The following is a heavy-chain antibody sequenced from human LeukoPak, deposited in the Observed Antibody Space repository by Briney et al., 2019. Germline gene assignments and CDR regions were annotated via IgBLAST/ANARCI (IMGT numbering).Heavy chain of an antibody. CDR2: ISAYNGNT. Sequence: ASVKVSCKASGYTFTSYGISWVRQAPGQGLEWMGWISAYNGNTNYAQKLQGRVTMTTDTSTSTAYMELSRLRSDDTAVYYCASFTSPGTLDYWGQGTLVTVSS. CDR3: ASFTSPGTLDY. CDR1: GYTFTSYG. D-gene: IGHD3-16*01. V-gene: IGHV1-18*01. J-gene: IGHJ4*02.